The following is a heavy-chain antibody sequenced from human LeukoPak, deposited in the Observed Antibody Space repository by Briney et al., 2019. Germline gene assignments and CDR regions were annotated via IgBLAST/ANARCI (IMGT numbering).Heavy chain of an antibody. D-gene: IGHD3-10*02. CDR2: INSDGSST. CDR1: GFTFSSHW. J-gene: IGHJ6*04. V-gene: IGHV3-74*01. Sequence: GGSLRLSCAASGFTFSSHWMHWVRQAPGKGLVWVSRINSDGSSTSYADSVKGRFTISRDNAKNSLYLQMNSLRAEDTAVYYCAELGITMIGGVWGKGTTVTISS. CDR3: AELGITMIGGV.